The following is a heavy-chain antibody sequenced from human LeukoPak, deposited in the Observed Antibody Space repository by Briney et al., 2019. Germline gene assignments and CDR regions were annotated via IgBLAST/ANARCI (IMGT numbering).Heavy chain of an antibody. D-gene: IGHD3-22*01. J-gene: IGHJ4*02. Sequence: PSETLSLTCTVSGGSISNGDHYWSWIRQHPGTGLEWIGYIYYSGSTYYNPSLKSRVTISVDTSKNQFSLKLSSVTAADTAVYYCARNYGMSSGYFYWGQGTLVTVSS. CDR3: ARNYGMSSGYFY. V-gene: IGHV4-31*03. CDR1: GGSISNGDHY. CDR2: IYYSGST.